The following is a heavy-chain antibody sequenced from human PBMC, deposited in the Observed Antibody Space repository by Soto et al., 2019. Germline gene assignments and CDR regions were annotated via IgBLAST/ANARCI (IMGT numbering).Heavy chain of an antibody. CDR1: PGSISSSSYY. CDR3: ARQGVLRYFAWLLPFDY. Sequence: PSETLSLTCTVSPGSISSSSYYWGWIRQPPGKGLEWIGSIYYSGSTYYNPSLKSRVTISVDTSKDQFSLKLSSVTAADTAVYYCARQGVLRYFAWLLPFDYWGQGTMVTFYS. CDR2: IYYSGST. D-gene: IGHD3-9*01. V-gene: IGHV4-39*01. J-gene: IGHJ4*02.